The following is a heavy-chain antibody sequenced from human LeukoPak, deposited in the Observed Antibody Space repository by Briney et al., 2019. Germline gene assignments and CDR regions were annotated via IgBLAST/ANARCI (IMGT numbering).Heavy chain of an antibody. J-gene: IGHJ2*01. CDR1: GGSVSSGGYS. V-gene: IGHV4-30-2*01. CDR2: IYHSGST. D-gene: IGHD3-10*01. CDR3: ARGDYGSVSLFRGWYFDL. Sequence: SQTLSLTCAVSGGSVSSGGYSWSWIRQPPGKGLEWIGYIYHSGSTYYNPSLKSRVTISVDRSKNQFSLKLSSVTAADTAAYYCARGDYGSVSLFRGWYFDLWGRGTLVTVSS.